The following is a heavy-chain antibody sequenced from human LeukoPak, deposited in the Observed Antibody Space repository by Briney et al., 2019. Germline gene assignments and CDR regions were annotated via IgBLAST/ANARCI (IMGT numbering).Heavy chain of an antibody. Sequence: PSETLSLTCTVSGXSVSGYYGNWIRQPPGKGLEWIGYIYSSGSTDYNPSLKSRVTISADTSKNQFSLKLRSVTAADTAVYYCARDLGGVGATHFDYWGQGTLVTVSS. D-gene: IGHD1-26*01. J-gene: IGHJ4*02. CDR2: IYSSGST. CDR1: GXSVSGYY. CDR3: ARDLGGVGATHFDY. V-gene: IGHV4-59*02.